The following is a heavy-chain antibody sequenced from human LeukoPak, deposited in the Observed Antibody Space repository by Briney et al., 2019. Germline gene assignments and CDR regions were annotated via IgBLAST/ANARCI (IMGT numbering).Heavy chain of an antibody. V-gene: IGHV5-51*01. CDR1: GYSFTTYW. Sequence: GESLKISCKGSGYSFTTYWIGWVRQMPGKGLEWMGIIYPADSDTRYSPSFQGQVTISADKSISTAYLQWSSLKATDTAMYYCARLIAVAGNSFDYWGQGTLVTVSS. D-gene: IGHD6-19*01. J-gene: IGHJ4*02. CDR3: ARLIAVAGNSFDY. CDR2: IYPADSDT.